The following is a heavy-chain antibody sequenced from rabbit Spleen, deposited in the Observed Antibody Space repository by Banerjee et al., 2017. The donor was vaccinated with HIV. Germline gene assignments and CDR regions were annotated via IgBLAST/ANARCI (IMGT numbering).Heavy chain of an antibody. CDR3: ARDNDDAGYDFGL. CDR1: GLSFSSRGW. V-gene: IGHV1S40*01. Sequence: QSLEESGGDLVKPGASLTLTCTASGLSFSSRGWISWVRQAPGKGLEWIADIFTGSSATTYYANWAKGRFTISKTSSTTVTLQMTSLTAADTATYFCARDNDDAGYDFGLWGQGTLVTVS. J-gene: IGHJ4*01. CDR2: IFTGSSATT. D-gene: IGHD3-1*01.